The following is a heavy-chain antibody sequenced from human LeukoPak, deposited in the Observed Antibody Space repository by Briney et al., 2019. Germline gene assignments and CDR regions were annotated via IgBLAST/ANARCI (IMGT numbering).Heavy chain of an antibody. J-gene: IGHJ5*02. Sequence: SQTLSLTCTVSGGSISSGGYYWSWIRQHPGKGLEWIGYIYYSGSTYYNPSLKSRVTISVDTSKNQFSLKLSSVTAADTAVYYCARGVAAAGRRNNWFDPWGQGTLVTVSA. D-gene: IGHD6-13*01. V-gene: IGHV4-31*03. CDR3: ARGVAAAGRRNNWFDP. CDR2: IYYSGST. CDR1: GGSISSGGYY.